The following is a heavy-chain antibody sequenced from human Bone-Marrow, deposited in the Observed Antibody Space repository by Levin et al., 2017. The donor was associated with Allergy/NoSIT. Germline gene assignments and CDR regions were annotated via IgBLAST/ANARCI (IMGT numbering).Heavy chain of an antibody. CDR1: GFTFRSYG. CDR2: IWYDGSNK. V-gene: IGHV3-33*01. D-gene: IGHD3-16*01. Sequence: GESLKISCAASGFTFRSYGMHWVRQAPGKGLEWVAVIWYDGSNKYYVDSVRGRFSISRDNSKNTLFLQMNSLRDEDTAVYYCVRGPLGVGRGYFDLWGRGTLVTVSS. J-gene: IGHJ2*01. CDR3: VRGPLGVGRGYFDL.